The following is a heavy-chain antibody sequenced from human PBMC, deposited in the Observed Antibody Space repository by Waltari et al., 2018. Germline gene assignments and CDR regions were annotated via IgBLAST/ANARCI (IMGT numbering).Heavy chain of an antibody. CDR2: VHGTGRT. D-gene: IGHD2-15*01. V-gene: IGHV4-4*02. CDR3: ARDRGRGLYLDT. Sequence: QLQLQESGPGLVKPSGTLSVNCAVSGDSVRRAFFWNWVRQSPQKGLEWIGQVHGTGRTNYNPSFASRVTVSLDTSKNLFSLKVTSATAADTAVYYCARDRGRGLYLDTWGPGTLVTVSP. CDR1: GDSVRRAFF. J-gene: IGHJ5*02.